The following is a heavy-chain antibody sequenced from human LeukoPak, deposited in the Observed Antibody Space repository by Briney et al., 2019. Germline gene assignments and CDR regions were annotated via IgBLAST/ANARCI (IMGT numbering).Heavy chain of an antibody. CDR2: IIPILGIA. CDR1: GGTFSSYT. J-gene: IGHJ4*02. D-gene: IGHD2-2*01. Sequence: GASVKVSCKASGGTFSSYTISWVRQAPGQGLEWMGRIIPILGIANYAQKFQGRVTITADKSTSTAYMELSSLRSEGTAVYYCARAGRYCSSTSCPPFDYWGQGTLVTVSS. CDR3: ARAGRYCSSTSCPPFDY. V-gene: IGHV1-69*02.